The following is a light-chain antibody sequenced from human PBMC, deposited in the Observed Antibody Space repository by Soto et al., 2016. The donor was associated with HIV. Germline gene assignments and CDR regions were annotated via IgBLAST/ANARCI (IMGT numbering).Light chain of an antibody. Sequence: SYELTQPPSVSVSPGQTASIPCSGDKLGDKYACWYQHKPGQSPVLVIFQDNRRPSGIPERFSGANSGNTATLTISGTQPMDEADYFCQAWDSNTAVFGTGTKVT. V-gene: IGLV3-1*01. CDR1: KLGDKY. CDR2: QDN. J-gene: IGLJ1*01. CDR3: QAWDSNTAV.